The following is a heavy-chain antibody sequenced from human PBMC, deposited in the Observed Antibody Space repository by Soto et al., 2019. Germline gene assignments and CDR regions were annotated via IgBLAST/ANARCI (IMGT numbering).Heavy chain of an antibody. Sequence: PSETLSLTCAVSSRSLCNSNCWSLVRQPPRRGLEWIGEIYHSGNTNYNPSLKSRVTIAVDKSKNQFSLKLSSVTAADTAVYYCASPAPTNIAVAGNAFDIWGQGTMVTVSS. V-gene: IGHV4-4*02. J-gene: IGHJ3*02. CDR3: ASPAPTNIAVAGNAFDI. CDR2: IYHSGNT. D-gene: IGHD6-19*01. CDR1: SRSLCNSNC.